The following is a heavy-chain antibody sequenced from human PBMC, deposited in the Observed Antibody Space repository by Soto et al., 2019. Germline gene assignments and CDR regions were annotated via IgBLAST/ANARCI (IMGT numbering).Heavy chain of an antibody. CDR3: ARGPFGHCISTTCYNRPGDFDP. D-gene: IGHD2-2*02. CDR2: IYFSGST. J-gene: IGHJ5*02. Sequence: SETLSLTCTVSGGSISNYYWSWIRQPPGKGLEWIGYIYFSGSTNYNPSLKSRVTISVDTSKNQFSLKLSSVTAADTAVYYCARGPFGHCISTTCYNRPGDFDPGGPVTLVTVS. V-gene: IGHV4-59*01. CDR1: GGSISNYY.